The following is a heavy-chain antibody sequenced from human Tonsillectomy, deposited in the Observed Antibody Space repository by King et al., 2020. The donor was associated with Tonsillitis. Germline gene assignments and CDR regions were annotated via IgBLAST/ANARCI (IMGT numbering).Heavy chain of an antibody. CDR3: AKDIVRYCSSTSCSDAFDI. J-gene: IGHJ3*02. CDR1: GFTFDDYA. V-gene: IGHV3-9*01. Sequence: VQLVESGGGLVQPGRSLRLSCAASGFTFDDYAMHWVRQAPGKGLEWVSGISWNSGSIGYADSVKGRFTISRDNAKNSLYLQMNSLRAEDTALYYCAKDIVRYCSSTSCSDAFDIWGQGTMVTVSP. CDR2: ISWNSGSI. D-gene: IGHD2-2*01.